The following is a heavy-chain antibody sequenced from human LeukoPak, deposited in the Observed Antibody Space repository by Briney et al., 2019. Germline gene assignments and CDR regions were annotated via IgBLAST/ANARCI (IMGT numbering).Heavy chain of an antibody. D-gene: IGHD6-13*01. V-gene: IGHV3-74*01. J-gene: IGHJ4*02. CDR3: VRAGAGLDY. CDR1: GFTFSTYW. CDR2: INGDGSST. Sequence: GGSLRLSCAASGFTFSTYWMYWVRQAPGKGLVWVSRINGDGSSTSYADSVKGRFTISRDNDKNTLYLQMHSLRADDSAVYYCVRAGAGLDYWGQGTLVTVSS.